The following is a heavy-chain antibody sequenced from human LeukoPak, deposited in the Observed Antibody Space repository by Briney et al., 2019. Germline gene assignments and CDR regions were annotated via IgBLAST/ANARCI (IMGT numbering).Heavy chain of an antibody. CDR2: VSSSSNYV. J-gene: IGHJ4*02. Sequence: PGGSLRLSCAASGFTFNNYSMNWVRQAPGKGLEWVSSVSSSSNYVYYADSVKGRFTISRDNAKNSLYLQMNSLRVEDTAVYYCARVPSRELLYFLLDYWGQGTLVTVSS. CDR1: GFTFNNYS. CDR3: ARVPSRELLYFLLDY. V-gene: IGHV3-21*01. D-gene: IGHD3-10*01.